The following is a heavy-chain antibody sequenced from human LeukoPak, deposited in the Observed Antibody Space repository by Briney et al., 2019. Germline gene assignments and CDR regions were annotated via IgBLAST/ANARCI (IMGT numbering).Heavy chain of an antibody. CDR1: GGSISGSSYF. Sequence: SETLSLTCTVSGGSISGSSYFWGWIRQPPGKGLEWIGSIYYSGSTYYNPSLKSRVTISVDTSKNQFSLKLSSVTAADTAVYYCAREIGVRGVIISYYYGMDVWGQGTTVTVSS. J-gene: IGHJ6*02. V-gene: IGHV4-39*02. CDR3: AREIGVRGVIISYYYGMDV. CDR2: IYYSGST. D-gene: IGHD3-10*01.